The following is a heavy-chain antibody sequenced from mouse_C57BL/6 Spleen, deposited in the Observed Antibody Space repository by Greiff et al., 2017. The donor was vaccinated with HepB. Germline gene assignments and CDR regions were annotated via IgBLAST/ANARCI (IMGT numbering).Heavy chain of an antibody. J-gene: IGHJ2*01. Sequence: VQLQQSGPELVKPGASVKISCKASGYTFTDYYMNWVKQSHGKSLEWIGDINPNNGGTSYNQKFKGKATLTVDKSSSTAYMELRSLTSEDSAVYYCARDRPLDYWGQGTTLTVSS. CDR2: INPNNGGT. V-gene: IGHV1-26*01. CDR3: ARDRPLDY. CDR1: GYTFTDYY.